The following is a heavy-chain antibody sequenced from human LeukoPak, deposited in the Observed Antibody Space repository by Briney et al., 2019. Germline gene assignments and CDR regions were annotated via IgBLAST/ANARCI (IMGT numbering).Heavy chain of an antibody. J-gene: IGHJ3*02. CDR2: ISGSGGST. CDR3: AKDSAPLGYCSSTSCYLDAFDI. Sequence: GGSLRLSCAASGFTFSSYAMSWVRQAPGKGLEWVSAISGSGGSTYYADSVKGRFTISRDNSKNTLYLQMNSLRAEDTAVYYCAKDSAPLGYCSSTSCYLDAFDIWGQGTMVTVSS. CDR1: GFTFSSYA. V-gene: IGHV3-23*01. D-gene: IGHD2-2*01.